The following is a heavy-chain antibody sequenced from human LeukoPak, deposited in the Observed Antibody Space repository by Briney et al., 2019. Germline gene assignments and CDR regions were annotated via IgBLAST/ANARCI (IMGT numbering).Heavy chain of an antibody. CDR3: ARDRAGATGIGGF. CDR1: GFTFSSYS. CDR2: ISSSSSSYI. Sequence: PGGSLRLSCAASGFTFSSYSMNWVRQAPGKGLEWVSSISSSSSSYIYYADSVKGRFTVSRDNAKNSLYLQMNSLRVEDTAVYYCARDRAGATGIGGFWGQGTLVTVSS. J-gene: IGHJ4*02. D-gene: IGHD1-26*01. V-gene: IGHV3-21*01.